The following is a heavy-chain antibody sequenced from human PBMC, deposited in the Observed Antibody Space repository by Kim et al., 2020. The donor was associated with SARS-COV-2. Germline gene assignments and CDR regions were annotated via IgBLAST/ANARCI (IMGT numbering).Heavy chain of an antibody. V-gene: IGHV3-33*01. D-gene: IGHD5-18*01. CDR3: ARDRHGYSYGSMGGY. Sequence: GGSLRLSCAASGFTFSSYGMHWVRQAPGKGLEWVAVIWYDGSNKYYADSVKGRFTISRDNSKNTLYLQMNSLRAEDTAVYYCARDRHGYSYGSMGGYWGQGTLVTVSS. CDR1: GFTFSSYG. J-gene: IGHJ4*02. CDR2: IWYDGSNK.